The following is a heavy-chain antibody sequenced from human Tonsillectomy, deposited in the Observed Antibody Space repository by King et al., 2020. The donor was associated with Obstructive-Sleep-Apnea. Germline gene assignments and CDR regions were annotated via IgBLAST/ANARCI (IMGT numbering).Heavy chain of an antibody. CDR3: AKATEVGIDVVGACDI. J-gene: IGHJ3*02. Sequence: QLVQSGGDLIQPGRSLRLSCAASGFTFSSYAMSWVRQAPGKGLEWVSSTSGSGNSIYYADSVKGRFTISRDNSKNTLYLQMNSLGAEDSAVYYCAKATEVGIDVVGACDIWGQGTMVTVPS. CDR2: TSGSGNSI. CDR1: GFTFSSYA. D-gene: IGHD2-21*01. V-gene: IGHV3-23*04.